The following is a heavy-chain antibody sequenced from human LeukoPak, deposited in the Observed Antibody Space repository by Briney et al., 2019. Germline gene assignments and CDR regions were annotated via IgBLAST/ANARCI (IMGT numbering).Heavy chain of an antibody. CDR3: ARHGYNYGFDY. V-gene: IGHV3-21*01. J-gene: IGHJ4*02. Sequence: PGGSLRLFCAASGFTFNSYSMNWVRQAPGKGLEWVSSISSGSSYIYYADSVKGRFTISRDNAKNSLYLQMNSLSAEDTAVYYCARHGYNYGFDYWGQGTLVTVSS. CDR1: GFTFNSYS. CDR2: ISSGSSYI. D-gene: IGHD5-24*01.